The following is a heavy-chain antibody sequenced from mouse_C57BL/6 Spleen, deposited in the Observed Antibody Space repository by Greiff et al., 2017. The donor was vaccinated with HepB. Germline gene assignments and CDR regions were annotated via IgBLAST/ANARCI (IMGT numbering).Heavy chain of an antibody. CDR1: GYAFSSSW. V-gene: IGHV1-82*01. Sequence: VQGVESGPELVKPGASVKISCKASGYAFSSSWMNWVKQRPGKGLEWIGRIYPGDGDTNYNGKFKGKATLTADKSSSTAYMQLSSLTSEDSAVYFCAIYYGSTWFAYWGQGTLVTVSA. CDR2: IYPGDGDT. D-gene: IGHD2-2*01. J-gene: IGHJ3*01. CDR3: AIYYGSTWFAY.